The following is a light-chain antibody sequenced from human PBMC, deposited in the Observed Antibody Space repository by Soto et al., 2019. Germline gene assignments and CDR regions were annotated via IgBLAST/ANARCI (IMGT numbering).Light chain of an antibody. Sequence: EIVLTQSPGTLSLSPGERATLSCRASQSVRSTFLAWYQQKPGQAPRLLIYGASTRATGIPDRFSGSGSGTDFTLTISRLEPEDFAVYYCQQYDSSLMWTFGQGTKV. CDR1: QSVRSTF. J-gene: IGKJ1*01. V-gene: IGKV3-20*01. CDR2: GAS. CDR3: QQYDSSLMWT.